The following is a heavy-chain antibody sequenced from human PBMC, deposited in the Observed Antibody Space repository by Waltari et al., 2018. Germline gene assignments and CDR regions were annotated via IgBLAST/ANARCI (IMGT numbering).Heavy chain of an antibody. V-gene: IGHV3-66*02. J-gene: IGHJ4*02. CDR3: ARARDEDTAMVYFDH. Sequence: GGSLRLSCAASGFTVSSNHMSWVRQAPGKGLEWVSLIYSAGSTYYADSVRGRFSISRDNSKNTLHLQMNSLRAEDTAMYYCARARDEDTAMVYFDHWGQGTLISV. CDR1: GFTVSSNH. CDR2: IYSAGST. D-gene: IGHD5-18*01.